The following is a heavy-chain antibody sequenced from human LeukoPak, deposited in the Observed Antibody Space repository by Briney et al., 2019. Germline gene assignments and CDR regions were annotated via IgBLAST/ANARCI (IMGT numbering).Heavy chain of an antibody. CDR3: ARASYSYDISGWVPFDY. CDR1: GNSISSGDYY. Sequence: SETLSLTCTVSGNSISSGDYYWSWIRQPAGKGLEWIGRIYTSGSTTYNPSLKSRITISGDTSENQFSLRLSSVTAADTAVYYCARASYSYDISGWVPFDYWGQGTLVTVSS. J-gene: IGHJ4*02. V-gene: IGHV4-61*02. D-gene: IGHD3-22*01. CDR2: IYTSGST.